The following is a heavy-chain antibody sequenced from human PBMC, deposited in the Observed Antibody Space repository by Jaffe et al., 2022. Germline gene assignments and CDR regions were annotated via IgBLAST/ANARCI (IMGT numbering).Heavy chain of an antibody. D-gene: IGHD3-10*01. Sequence: QITLKESGPTLVKPTQTLTLTCTFSGFSLSTSGVGVGWIRQPPGKALEWLALIYWDDDKRYSPSLKSRLTITKDTSKNQVVLTMTNMDPVDTATYYCAHRYELLWFGELFPDGFDYWGQGTLVTVSS. CDR2: IYWDDDK. V-gene: IGHV2-5*02. J-gene: IGHJ4*02. CDR1: GFSLSTSGVG. CDR3: AHRYELLWFGELFPDGFDY.